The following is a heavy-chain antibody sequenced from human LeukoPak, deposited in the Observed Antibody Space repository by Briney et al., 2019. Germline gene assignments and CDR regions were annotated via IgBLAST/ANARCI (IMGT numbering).Heavy chain of an antibody. CDR1: GFTFSSYS. V-gene: IGHV3-53*01. CDR2: IYSGGST. Sequence: PGGSLRLSCAGSGFTFSSYSMSWVRQAPGKGLERVSVIYSGGSTYYADSVKGRFTISRDNSKNTLYLQMNSLRAEDTAVYYCARSYALWPYDAFDIWRQGTMVTVSS. J-gene: IGHJ3*02. CDR3: ARSYALWPYDAFDI. D-gene: IGHD3-3*01.